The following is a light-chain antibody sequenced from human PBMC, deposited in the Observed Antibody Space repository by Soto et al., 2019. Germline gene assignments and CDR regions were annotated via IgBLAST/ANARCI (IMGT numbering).Light chain of an antibody. V-gene: IGKV3-20*01. J-gene: IGKJ4*01. CDR3: QQYNSWPLT. CDR1: QSVSSSY. CDR2: GAS. Sequence: EIVLTQSPGSRSLSPRERATLSCRASQSVSSSYLAWYQQKPGQPPRLLIYGASTRATGIPDRFSGRGSGTDFTLTISSLQSEDFAVYYCQQYNSWPLTFGGGTKVDI.